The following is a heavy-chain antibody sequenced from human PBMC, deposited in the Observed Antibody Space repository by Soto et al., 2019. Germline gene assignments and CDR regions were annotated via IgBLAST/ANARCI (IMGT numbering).Heavy chain of an antibody. V-gene: IGHV4-31*03. CDR1: GGSISSGCYY. D-gene: IGHD3-10*01. CDR2: IYYSGST. CDR3: ARGVTYYYGSGSYFDY. Sequence: SETLSLTCPVSGGSISSGCYYWSWIRQHPGKGLEWIGYIYYSGSTYYNPSLKSRVTISVDTSKNQFSLKLSSVTAADTAVYYCARGVTYYYGSGSYFDYWGQGTLVTVSS. J-gene: IGHJ4*02.